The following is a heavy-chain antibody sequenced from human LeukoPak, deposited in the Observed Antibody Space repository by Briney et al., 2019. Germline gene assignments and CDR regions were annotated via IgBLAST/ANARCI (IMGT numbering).Heavy chain of an antibody. Sequence: PGGSLRLSCATSGFTFRSHAMHWVRQSPGKGLEWVAQIWYDGSNKYYADSVKGRFSVSRDNSKNTLYLQMNSLRVEDTAVYYCARLSSFAFDIWGQGTMVTVSS. CDR2: IWYDGSNK. J-gene: IGHJ3*02. CDR1: GFTFRSHA. CDR3: ARLSSFAFDI. V-gene: IGHV3-33*01. D-gene: IGHD3-16*02.